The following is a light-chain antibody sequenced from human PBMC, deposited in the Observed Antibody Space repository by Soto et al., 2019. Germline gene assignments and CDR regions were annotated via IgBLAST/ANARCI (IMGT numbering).Light chain of an antibody. CDR1: SSDVGRYNY. CDR2: EVI. V-gene: IGLV2-14*01. Sequence: QSVLTQPASVSGSPGQSITISCTGTSSDVGRYNYVSWFQHYPGKAPKLMIYEVINRPSGVSNRFSGSKSGNTASLTISGLQAEDEADYYCSSFTTSSTWVFGGGPQLTVL. CDR3: SSFTTSSTWV. J-gene: IGLJ3*02.